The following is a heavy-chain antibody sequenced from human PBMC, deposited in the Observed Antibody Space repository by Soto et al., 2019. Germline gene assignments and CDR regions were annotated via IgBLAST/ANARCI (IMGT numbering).Heavy chain of an antibody. V-gene: IGHV3-64D*06. CDR2: ISSNGGST. J-gene: IGHJ6*02. CDR3: VKGQDILTGYYGYYYYYGMDV. CDR1: GFTFSSYA. D-gene: IGHD3-9*01. Sequence: GGSLRLSCSASGFTFSSYAMHWVRQAPGKGLEYVSAISSNGGSTYYADSVKGRFTISRDNSKNTLYLQMSSLRAEDTAVYYCVKGQDILTGYYGYYYYYGMDVCGQGTTVTISS.